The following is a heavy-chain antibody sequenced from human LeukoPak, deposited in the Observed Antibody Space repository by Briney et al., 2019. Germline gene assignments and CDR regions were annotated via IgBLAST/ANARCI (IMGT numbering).Heavy chain of an antibody. D-gene: IGHD1-26*01. J-gene: IGHJ6*02. CDR3: ARVRVGATLYYGMDV. Sequence: PGGSLRLSCAASGFTFSSYSMTWVRQAPGKGLEWVSYISSSSSTIYYADSVKGRFTISRDNAKNSLYLQMNSLRAEDTAVYYCARVRVGATLYYGMDVWGQGTTVTVSS. V-gene: IGHV3-48*01. CDR2: ISSSSSTI. CDR1: GFTFSSYS.